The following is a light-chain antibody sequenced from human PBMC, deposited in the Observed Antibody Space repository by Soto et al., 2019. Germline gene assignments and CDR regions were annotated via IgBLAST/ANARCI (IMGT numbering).Light chain of an antibody. CDR3: QSQDSSLSGSV. V-gene: IGLV1-44*01. CDR2: IDN. CDR1: SSNIGSNT. J-gene: IGLJ2*01. Sequence: QSVLTQPPSASGTPGQRVTISCSGGSSNIGSNTVNWYQQLPGTAPKLFIYIDNQRPSGVPDRFTGSKSGTSASLAIDGLQAEDEADYYCQSQDSSLSGSVFGGGTKLTVL.